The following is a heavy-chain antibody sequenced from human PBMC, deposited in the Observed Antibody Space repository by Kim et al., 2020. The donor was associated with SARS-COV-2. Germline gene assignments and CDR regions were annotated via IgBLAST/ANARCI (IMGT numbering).Heavy chain of an antibody. J-gene: IGHJ6*02. CDR2: INPSGGST. Sequence: ASVKVSCKASGYTFTSYYMHWVRQAPGQGLEWMGIINPSGGSTSYAQKFQGRVTMTRDTSTSTVYMELSSLRSEDTAVYYCARAGGKLQSSSLDGMDVWGQGTTVTVSS. CDR3: ARAGGKLQSSSLDGMDV. D-gene: IGHD4-4*01. CDR1: GYTFTSYY. V-gene: IGHV1-46*01.